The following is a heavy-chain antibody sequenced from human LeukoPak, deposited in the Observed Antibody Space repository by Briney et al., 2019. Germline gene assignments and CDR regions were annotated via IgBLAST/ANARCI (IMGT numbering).Heavy chain of an antibody. Sequence: SETLSLTCTVSGGSISSYYWSWIRQPPGKGLEWIGYIYYSGSTNYNPSLKSRVTISVDTSKNQFSLKLSSVTAADTAVYYCARLYDSSGYYYPFDYWGQGTLVTVSS. CDR1: GGSISSYY. V-gene: IGHV4-59*08. CDR2: IYYSGST. D-gene: IGHD3-22*01. CDR3: ARLYDSSGYYYPFDY. J-gene: IGHJ4*02.